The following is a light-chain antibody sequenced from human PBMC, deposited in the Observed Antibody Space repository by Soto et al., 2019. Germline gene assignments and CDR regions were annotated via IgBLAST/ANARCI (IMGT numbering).Light chain of an antibody. CDR3: QQYNNWWT. V-gene: IGKV3-15*01. CDR2: RAS. Sequence: EIVMTQSPATLAGSPGETVTLSCRASQSLGGNLAWYQQKPGQAPRLLIFRASTRATGVPARFSGRGSGTEFTLTISGLQSEDFAVYYCQQYNNWWTFGQGTKVEIK. J-gene: IGKJ1*01. CDR1: QSLGGN.